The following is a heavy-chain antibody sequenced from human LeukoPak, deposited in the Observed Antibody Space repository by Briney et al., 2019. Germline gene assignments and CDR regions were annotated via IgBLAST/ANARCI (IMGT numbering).Heavy chain of an antibody. V-gene: IGHV1-2*02. D-gene: IGHD2-21*02. CDR3: ARAHIVVVTAISGDFDY. J-gene: IGHJ4*02. Sequence: GASVKVSCKASGYTFTGYYMHWVRQAPGQGLEWMGWINPNSGGTNYAQKFQGRVTMTRDTSISTAYMELSRLRSDDTAVYYCARAHIVVVTAISGDFDYWGQGTLVTVSS. CDR2: INPNSGGT. CDR1: GYTFTGYY.